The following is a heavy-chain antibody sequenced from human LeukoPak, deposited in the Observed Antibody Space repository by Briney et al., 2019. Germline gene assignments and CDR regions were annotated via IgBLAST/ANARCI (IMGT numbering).Heavy chain of an antibody. Sequence: GGSLRLSCAASGFTFSSYSMNWVRQAPGKGLEWVGRIKSKTDGGTTDYAAPVKGRFTISRDDSKNTLYLQMNSLKTEDTAVYYCTTLTMIVVVTLDYWGQGTLVTVSS. CDR1: GFTFSSYS. V-gene: IGHV3-15*01. D-gene: IGHD3-22*01. J-gene: IGHJ4*02. CDR2: IKSKTDGGTT. CDR3: TTLTMIVVVTLDY.